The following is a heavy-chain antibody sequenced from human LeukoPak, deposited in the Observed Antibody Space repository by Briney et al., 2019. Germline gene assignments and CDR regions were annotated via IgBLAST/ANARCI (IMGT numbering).Heavy chain of an antibody. Sequence: RASVKVSCKASGGTFSSYTISRVRQAPGQGLEWMGRIIPILGIANYAQKFQGRVTITADKSTSTAYMELSSLRSEDTAVYYCARDAGATPRSGMDVWGQGTTVTVSS. J-gene: IGHJ6*02. V-gene: IGHV1-69*04. CDR1: GGTFSSYT. CDR2: IIPILGIA. D-gene: IGHD1-26*01. CDR3: ARDAGATPRSGMDV.